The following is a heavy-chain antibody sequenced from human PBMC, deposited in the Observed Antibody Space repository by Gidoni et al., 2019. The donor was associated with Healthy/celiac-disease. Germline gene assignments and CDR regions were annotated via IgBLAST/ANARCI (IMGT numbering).Heavy chain of an antibody. V-gene: IGHV3-23*01. J-gene: IGHJ4*02. Sequence: EVQLLESGGGLVQPGGSLRLSCAASGFTFSSYAMSWVRQAPGKGLEWVSALSGSGGSTYYADSVKGRFTISRDNSKNTLYLQMNSLRAEDTAVYYCAKRTGSSGYYSYFDYWGQGTLVTVSS. CDR1: GFTFSSYA. CDR2: LSGSGGST. CDR3: AKRTGSSGYYSYFDY. D-gene: IGHD3-22*01.